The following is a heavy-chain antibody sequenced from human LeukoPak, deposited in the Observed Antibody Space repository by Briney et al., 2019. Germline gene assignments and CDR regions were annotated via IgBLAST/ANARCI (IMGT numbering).Heavy chain of an antibody. D-gene: IGHD4-23*01. Sequence: PSETLSLTCTVSGGSISSSSYYWGWIRQPPGKGLEWIGSIYYSGSTYYNPSLKSRVTISVDTSKNQFSLKLSSVTAADTAVYYCARDPTVVTPRAFDIWGQGTMVTVSS. CDR2: IYYSGST. CDR1: GGSISSSSYY. J-gene: IGHJ3*02. V-gene: IGHV4-39*07. CDR3: ARDPTVVTPRAFDI.